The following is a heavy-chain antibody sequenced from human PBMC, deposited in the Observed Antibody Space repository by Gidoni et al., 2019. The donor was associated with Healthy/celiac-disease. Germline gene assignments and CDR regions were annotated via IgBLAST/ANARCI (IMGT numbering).Heavy chain of an antibody. CDR1: GCTFRRSG. J-gene: IGHJ5*02. CDR2: RSYAGSNK. D-gene: IGHD6-13*01. V-gene: IGHV3-30*18. CDR3: AKAKGRLAEAAINWFDP. Sequence: QVQLVESGGGVVQPGRSLRLSCAASGCTFRRSGMHWVRQAPGKGLEWVAVRSYAGSNKYYADYVKGRVTSSRDNSKNTLYRQMNSLRAEDTAVYYCAKAKGRLAEAAINWFDPWGQGTLVTVSS.